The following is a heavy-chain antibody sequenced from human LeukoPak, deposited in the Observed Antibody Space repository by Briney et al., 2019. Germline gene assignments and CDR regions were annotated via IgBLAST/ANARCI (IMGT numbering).Heavy chain of an antibody. V-gene: IGHV5-51*01. D-gene: IGHD6-19*01. CDR3: AGAGIAVAGNAEYFQH. CDR2: IYPGDSDT. J-gene: IGHJ1*01. Sequence: KVGESLKISCKGSGYSFTSYWIGWVRQMPGKGLEWMGIIYPGDSDTRYSPSFQGQVTISADKSISTAYLQWSSLKASDTAMYYCAGAGIAVAGNAEYFQHWGQGTLVTVSS. CDR1: GYSFTSYW.